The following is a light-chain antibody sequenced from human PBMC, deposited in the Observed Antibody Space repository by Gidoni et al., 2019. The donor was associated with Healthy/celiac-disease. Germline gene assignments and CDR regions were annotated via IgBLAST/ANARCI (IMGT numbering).Light chain of an antibody. CDR1: SGSIASNY. CDR3: QSYDSSNRV. Sequence: NFMLTHPHAMSASPGKTVTIPCTGSSGSIASNYVEWYQQRPGSAPPTVIYEDNQRPSGVPDPFAGSIDSSSNSASLTISGLKTEDEADYYCQSYDSSNRVFGSGTKVTVL. J-gene: IGLJ6*01. V-gene: IGLV6-57*02. CDR2: EDN.